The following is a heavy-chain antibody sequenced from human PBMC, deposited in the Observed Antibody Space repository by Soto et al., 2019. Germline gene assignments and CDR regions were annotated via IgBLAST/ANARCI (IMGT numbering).Heavy chain of an antibody. Sequence: QVQLVQSGAEVKKPGSSVKVSCKASGGTFSSYTSSWVRQAPGQGLEWMGRIIPILGIANYAQKFQGRVTITADKSTSTAYMELSSLRSEDTAVYYCASLLDCSGGSCPDYWGQGTLVTVSS. CDR2: IIPILGIA. V-gene: IGHV1-69*02. CDR3: ASLLDCSGGSCPDY. CDR1: GGTFSSYT. J-gene: IGHJ4*02. D-gene: IGHD2-15*01.